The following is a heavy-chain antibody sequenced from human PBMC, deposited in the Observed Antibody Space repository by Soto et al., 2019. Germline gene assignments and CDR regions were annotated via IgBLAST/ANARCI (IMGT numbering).Heavy chain of an antibody. CDR1: GFTFSTYS. V-gene: IGHV3-48*01. CDR2: ISSSSSTI. J-gene: IGHJ3*02. D-gene: IGHD3-22*01. Sequence: PGGSLRLSCAASGFTFSTYSMNWVRQAPGKGLEWVSYISSSSSTIFYTDSVKGRFTVSRDNAKNSLYLQMNSLRAEDTAVYYCARISEGYYDSSGYFMGGAFDIWGQGTMVTVSS. CDR3: ARISEGYYDSSGYFMGGAFDI.